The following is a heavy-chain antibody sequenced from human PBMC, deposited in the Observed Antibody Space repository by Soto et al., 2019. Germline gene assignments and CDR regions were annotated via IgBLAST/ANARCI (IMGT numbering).Heavy chain of an antibody. CDR1: GYTFTGYY. CDR2: INPNSGGT. J-gene: IGHJ6*02. Sequence: ASVKVSCKASGYTFTGYYMHWVRQAPGQGLEWMGWINPNSGGTNYAPKFQGWVTMTRDTSISPAYMELSRRRSDDTAVDFCARERADIVVVVAATQRYYYGMDVWGQGTTVTVSS. D-gene: IGHD2-15*01. CDR3: ARERADIVVVVAATQRYYYGMDV. V-gene: IGHV1-2*04.